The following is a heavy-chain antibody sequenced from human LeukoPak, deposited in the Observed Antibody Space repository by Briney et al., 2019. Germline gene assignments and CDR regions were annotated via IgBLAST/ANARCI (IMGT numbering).Heavy chain of an antibody. CDR2: IYPNSGGT. V-gene: IGHV1-2*02. CDR1: GYTFTGYY. CDR3: AREGPLGYCSSTSCYSFDY. J-gene: IGHJ4*02. D-gene: IGHD2-2*02. Sequence: ASVKVSCKASGYTFTGYYMHWVRQAPGQGLEWMGWIYPNSGGTNYAQKFQGRVTMTRDTSISTAYMELSRLRSDDTAMYYCAREGPLGYCSSTSCYSFDYWGQGTLVTVSS.